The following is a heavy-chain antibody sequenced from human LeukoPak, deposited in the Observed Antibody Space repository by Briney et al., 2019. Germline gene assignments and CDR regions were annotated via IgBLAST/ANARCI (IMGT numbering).Heavy chain of an antibody. CDR3: ARDRYYYDSSGYRFDY. CDR1: GGSISSYY. Sequence: SETLSLTCTVSGGSISSYYWSWIRQPAGKGLEWIGRIYTSGSTNYNPSLKSRVTMSVDTSKNQFSLKLSSVTAADTAVYYCARDRYYYDSSGYRFDYWGQGTLVTVSS. CDR2: IYTSGST. V-gene: IGHV4-4*07. D-gene: IGHD3-22*01. J-gene: IGHJ4*02.